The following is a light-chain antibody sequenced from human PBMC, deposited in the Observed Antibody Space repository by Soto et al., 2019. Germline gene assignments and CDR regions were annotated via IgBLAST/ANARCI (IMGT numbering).Light chain of an antibody. V-gene: IGKV1-33*01. J-gene: IGKJ3*01. CDR2: DAS. CDR3: QQYDNLIFT. Sequence: DIQMTQSPSSLSASVGDRVTITCQASQDISNYLNWYQQKPGKAPKLLIYDASNLETGVPSRFSGSGSGTDFTSPISSLQPEDIATYYCQQYDNLIFTFGPGTKVDIK. CDR1: QDISNY.